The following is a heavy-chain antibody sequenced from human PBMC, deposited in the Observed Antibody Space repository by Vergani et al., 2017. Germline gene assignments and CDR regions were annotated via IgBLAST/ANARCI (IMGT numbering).Heavy chain of an antibody. CDR1: GGSISSYY. Sequence: QVQLQESGPGLVKPSETLSLTCTVSGGSISSYYWSWIRQPPGKGLEWIGYIYYSGSTNYNPSLKSRVTISVDKSKNQFSLKLSSVTAADTAVYYCATLAAAGTGDFDYWGQGTLVTVSS. D-gene: IGHD6-13*01. J-gene: IGHJ4*02. V-gene: IGHV4-59*12. CDR2: IYYSGST. CDR3: ATLAAAGTGDFDY.